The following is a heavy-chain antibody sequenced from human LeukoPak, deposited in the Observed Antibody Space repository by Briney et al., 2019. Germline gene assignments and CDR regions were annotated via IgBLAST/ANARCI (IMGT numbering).Heavy chain of an antibody. CDR2: IYYSGST. CDR1: SGSISSGGYS. CDR3: ARMPNDYVWGSYRYYFDY. D-gene: IGHD3-16*02. V-gene: IGHV4-61*08. J-gene: IGHJ4*02. Sequence: PSETLSLTCAVSSGSISSGGYSWSWIRQPPGKGLEWSGYIYYSGSTNYNPSLKSRVTISVDTSKNTFSLKLSSVTAADTAVYYCARMPNDYVWGSYRYYFDYWGQGTLVTVSS.